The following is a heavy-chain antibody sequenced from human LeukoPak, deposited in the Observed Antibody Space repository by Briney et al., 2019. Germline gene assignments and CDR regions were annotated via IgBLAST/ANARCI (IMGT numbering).Heavy chain of an antibody. V-gene: IGHV1-8*01. D-gene: IGHD2-15*01. CDR3: ARRTPYYYYMDV. J-gene: IGHJ6*03. CDR2: MNPNSGNT. Sequence: ASVKVSCKASGYTFTSYDINWVRQAPGQGLEWMGWMNPNSGNTGYAQKFQGRVTMTRNTSISTAYMELSSLRSEDTAVYYCARRTPYYYYMDVWGKGTTVTISS. CDR1: GYTFTSYD.